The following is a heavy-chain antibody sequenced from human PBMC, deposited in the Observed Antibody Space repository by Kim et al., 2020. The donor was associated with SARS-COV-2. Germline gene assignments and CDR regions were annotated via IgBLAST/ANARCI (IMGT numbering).Heavy chain of an antibody. J-gene: IGHJ4*02. CDR2: IGRKGETT. CDR1: GFAFDRYT. Sequence: GGSLRLSCSASGFAFDRYTIHWVRQAPGKGLEWVSLIGRKGETTFYTASVRGRFSVSRDNKKNSLYLQMDSLRAEDTALYYCVKEHVIGWPNLSYWGQG. CDR3: VKEHVIGWPNLSY. D-gene: IGHD2-21*01. V-gene: IGHV3-43*01.